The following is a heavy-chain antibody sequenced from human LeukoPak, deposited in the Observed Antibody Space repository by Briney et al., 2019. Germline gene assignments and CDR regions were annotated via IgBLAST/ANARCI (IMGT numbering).Heavy chain of an antibody. V-gene: IGHV3-23*01. CDR2: ISGGSNNI. Sequence: GGSLRLSCAASGFTFSSYAMNWVRQAPGKGLEWVSSISGGSNNINYAGSVKGRFTTSRDNSRNTLYLQMNSLRADDTAVYYCAKDQGTAIFGVIIPDWYFDLWGRGTLVTVSS. J-gene: IGHJ2*01. D-gene: IGHD3-3*01. CDR3: AKDQGTAIFGVIIPDWYFDL. CDR1: GFTFSSYA.